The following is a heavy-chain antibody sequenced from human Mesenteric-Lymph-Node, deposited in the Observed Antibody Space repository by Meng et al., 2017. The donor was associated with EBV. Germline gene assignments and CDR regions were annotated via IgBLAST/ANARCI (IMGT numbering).Heavy chain of an antibody. V-gene: IGHV2-5*02. CDR3: AHLTINDYGSTSYYYFDY. CDR2: IYWDDDK. D-gene: IGHD3-10*01. Sequence: QITLKESGPTLGKHTQTLTLTRPFSGFALSTGVAVGWIRQAPGKALEWLAHIYWDDDKRYSPSLKSRLTITKDTSKNQVDLTMTNVDPTDTATYYCAHLTINDYGSTSYYYFDYWGQGTLVTVSS. CDR1: GFALSTGVA. J-gene: IGHJ4*02.